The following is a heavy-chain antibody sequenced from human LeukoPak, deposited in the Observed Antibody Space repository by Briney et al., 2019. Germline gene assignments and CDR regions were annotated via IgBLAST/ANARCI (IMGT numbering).Heavy chain of an antibody. CDR2: INHSGST. V-gene: IGHV4-39*07. CDR1: GGSISSNNYY. D-gene: IGHD5-18*01. CDR3: ARGAGYSYGKGDY. Sequence: SETLSLTCTVSGGSISSNNYYWGWVRQPPGKGLEWIGEINHSGSTNYNPSLKSRVTISVDTSKNQFSLKLSSVTAADTAVYYCARGAGYSYGKGDYWGQGTLVTVSS. J-gene: IGHJ4*02.